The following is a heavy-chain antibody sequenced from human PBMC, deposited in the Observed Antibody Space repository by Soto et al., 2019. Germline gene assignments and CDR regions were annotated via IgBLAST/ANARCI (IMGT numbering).Heavy chain of an antibody. J-gene: IGHJ6*02. CDR1: GYTFTSYG. Sequence: QVQLVQSGAEVKKPGASVKVSCKASGYTFTSYGISWVRQAPGQGLEWMGWISAYNGNTNYAQKLQGRVTMTTDTSRSTAYMELRSLRSDDTAVYYCARDPGSSSPYYYDGVDVWGQGTTVTVSS. V-gene: IGHV1-18*01. CDR3: ARDPGSSSPYYYDGVDV. D-gene: IGHD6-6*01. CDR2: ISAYNGNT.